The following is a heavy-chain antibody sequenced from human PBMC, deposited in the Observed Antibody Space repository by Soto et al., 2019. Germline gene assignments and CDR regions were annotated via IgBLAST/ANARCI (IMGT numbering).Heavy chain of an antibody. CDR1: GYTFTSYG. Sequence: ASVKVSCKASGYTFTSYGISWVRQAPGQGLEWMGWISAYNGNTNYAQKLQGRVTMTTDTSTSTAYMELRSLRSDDTAVYYCARLTVATSLGENYFDYWDQGTLVTVSS. CDR3: ARLTVATSLGENYFDY. D-gene: IGHD5-12*01. CDR2: ISAYNGNT. J-gene: IGHJ4*02. V-gene: IGHV1-18*01.